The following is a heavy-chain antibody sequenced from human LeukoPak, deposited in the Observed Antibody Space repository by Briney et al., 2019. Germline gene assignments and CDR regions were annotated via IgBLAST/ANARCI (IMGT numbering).Heavy chain of an antibody. CDR3: AAAINYDILTGYFY. D-gene: IGHD3-9*01. J-gene: IGHJ4*02. CDR2: INHSGST. Sequence: SETLSLTCAVYGGSFSGYYWSWIRQPPGKGLEWIGEINHSGSTNYNPSLKSRVTISVDTYKNQFSLKLSSVTAADTAVYYCAAAINYDILTGYFYWGQGTLVTVSS. CDR1: GGSFSGYY. V-gene: IGHV4-34*01.